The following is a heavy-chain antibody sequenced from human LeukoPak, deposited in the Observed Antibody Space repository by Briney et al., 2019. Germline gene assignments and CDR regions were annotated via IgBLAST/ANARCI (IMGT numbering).Heavy chain of an antibody. CDR2: IIPILATS. D-gene: IGHD3-10*01. V-gene: IGHV1-69*13. J-gene: IGHJ4*02. CDR1: GGTFNTYA. Sequence: SVKVSCKASGGTFNTYAINWVRQAPGQGLEWMGGIIPILATSIYARKFQGRPTITAGESTSTAYMGLSSLGSEDTAVYYFARVLPASYGSGGFDYWGQGTLVTVSS. CDR3: ARVLPASYGSGGFDY.